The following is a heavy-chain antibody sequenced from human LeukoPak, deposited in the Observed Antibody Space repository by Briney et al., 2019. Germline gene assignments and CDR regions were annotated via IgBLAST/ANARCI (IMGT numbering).Heavy chain of an antibody. CDR3: AGGGWYPDY. J-gene: IGHJ4*02. Sequence: LETPSLTRTLSRSSLCGHSWGWIRQPPRERLEWSCYDSNNGNINYNPAPKSRVTISVDTPKRQISLNLRSVTPADTAVYYCAGGGWYPDYWGQGTLVTVSS. V-gene: IGHV4-59*11. CDR1: RSSLCGHS. D-gene: IGHD6-19*01. CDR2: DSNNGNI.